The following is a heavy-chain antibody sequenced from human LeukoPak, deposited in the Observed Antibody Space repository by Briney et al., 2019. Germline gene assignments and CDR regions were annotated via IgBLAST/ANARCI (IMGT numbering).Heavy chain of an antibody. CDR2: ISSSSSYI. Sequence: PGGSLRLSCAASGFTFSSYSMNWVRQAPGKGLEWVSSISSSSSYIYYADSVKGRFTISRDNAKNSLYLQMNSLRAEDTAVYYCARPAYDFWSGYPYYFDYWGQGTLVTVSS. CDR1: GFTFSSYS. D-gene: IGHD3-3*01. V-gene: IGHV3-21*01. CDR3: ARPAYDFWSGYPYYFDY. J-gene: IGHJ4*02.